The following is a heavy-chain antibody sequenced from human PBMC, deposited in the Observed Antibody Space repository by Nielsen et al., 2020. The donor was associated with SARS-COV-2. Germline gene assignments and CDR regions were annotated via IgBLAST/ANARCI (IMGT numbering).Heavy chain of an antibody. J-gene: IGHJ4*02. V-gene: IGHV1-69*06. CDR3: ARTTAYCGGDCYSSDY. Sequence: SVKVSCKASGGTFSSYAISWVRQAPGQGLEWMGGIIPIFGTANYAQKFQGRVTFTADKSTSTAYMELSSLRSEDTAVYYCARTTAYCGGDCYSSDYWGQGTLVTVSS. D-gene: IGHD2-21*02. CDR1: GGTFSSYA. CDR2: IIPIFGTA.